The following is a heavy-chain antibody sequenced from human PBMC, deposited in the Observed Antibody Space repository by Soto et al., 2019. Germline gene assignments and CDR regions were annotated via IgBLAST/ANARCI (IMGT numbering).Heavy chain of an antibody. CDR3: ARDLYYDSSGYAPPFDAFDT. V-gene: IGHV1-46*01. D-gene: IGHD3-22*01. J-gene: IGHJ3*02. CDR2: IKPSGGST. CDR1: GYTFTSYY. Sequence: ASVKVSCKASGYTFTSYYMHWVRQAPGQGLEWMGIIKPSGGSTSYALKFQGRVTMTRDTSTSTVYMELSSVRSEDTAVYYCARDLYYDSSGYAPPFDAFDTWGQGTMVTVSS.